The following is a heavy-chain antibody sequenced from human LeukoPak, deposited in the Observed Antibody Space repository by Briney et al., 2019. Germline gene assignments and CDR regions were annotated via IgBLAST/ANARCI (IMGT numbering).Heavy chain of an antibody. J-gene: IGHJ6*03. CDR2: IYTSGST. CDR1: GGSISSYY. V-gene: IGHV4-4*07. CDR3: ARSYYDFWSGYYPYYMDV. Sequence: PSETLSLTCTVSGGSISSYYWSWIRQPAGKGLEWIGRIYTSGSTNYNPSLKSRVTISVDTSKNQFSLKLSSVTAADTAVYYCARSYYDFWSGYYPYYMDVWGKGTTVTVSS. D-gene: IGHD3-3*01.